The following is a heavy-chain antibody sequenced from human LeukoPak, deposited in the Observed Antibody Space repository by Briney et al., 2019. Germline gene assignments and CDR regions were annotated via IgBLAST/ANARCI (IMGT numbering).Heavy chain of an antibody. D-gene: IGHD2-2*01. CDR2: IYYSGST. CDR1: GGSISSHY. V-gene: IGHV4-59*11. CDR3: ARVRYCSSTSCYYYYYMDV. Sequence: SETLSLTCTVSGGSISSHYWSWIRQPPGKGLEWIGYIYYSGSTNYNPSLKSRVTISVDTSKNQFSLKLSSVTAADTAVYYCARVRYCSSTSCYYYYYMDVWGKGTTVTVSS. J-gene: IGHJ6*03.